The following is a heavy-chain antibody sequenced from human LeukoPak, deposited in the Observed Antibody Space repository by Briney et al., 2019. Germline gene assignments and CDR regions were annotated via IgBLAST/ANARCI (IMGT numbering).Heavy chain of an antibody. Sequence: GGSLRLSCAASGFTFSSNGMHWVRQAPGKGLEWVANIKQDGSERYYVDSVKGRFTISRDNAKNSLYLQMNSLRAEDTAVYYCARVGYYYYYYMDVWGKGTTVTISS. J-gene: IGHJ6*03. CDR3: ARVGYYYYYYMDV. CDR1: GFTFSSNG. CDR2: IKQDGSER. V-gene: IGHV3-7*01.